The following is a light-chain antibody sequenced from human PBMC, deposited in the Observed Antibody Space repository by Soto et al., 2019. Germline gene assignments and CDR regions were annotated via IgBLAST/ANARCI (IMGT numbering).Light chain of an antibody. CDR2: WAS. CDR3: QQYYSTPIT. J-gene: IGKJ5*01. V-gene: IGKV4-1*01. Sequence: DIVMTQSPDSLAVSLGERATINCKSSQSVLYSSNNKNYLAWYQQKPGQPPELLVYWASTRESGVPDRFSGSGSGTDFTLTINSLQAEDVAVYYCQQYYSTPITFGQGTRLEIK. CDR1: QSVLYSSNNKNY.